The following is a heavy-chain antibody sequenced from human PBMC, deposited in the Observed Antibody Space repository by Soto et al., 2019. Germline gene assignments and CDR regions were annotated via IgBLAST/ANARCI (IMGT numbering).Heavy chain of an antibody. D-gene: IGHD2-2*01. V-gene: IGHV1-3*01. J-gene: IGHJ6*02. CDR3: ARDREVGYCSSTSCYGHPYYYYYGMDV. Sequence: ASVKVSCKASGYTFTIYAMHWVRQAPGQRLEWMGWINAGNGNTKYSQKFQGRVTITRDTSASTAYMELSSLRSEDTAVYYCARDREVGYCSSTSCYGHPYYYYYGMDVWGQGTTVTVS. CDR1: GYTFTIYA. CDR2: INAGNGNT.